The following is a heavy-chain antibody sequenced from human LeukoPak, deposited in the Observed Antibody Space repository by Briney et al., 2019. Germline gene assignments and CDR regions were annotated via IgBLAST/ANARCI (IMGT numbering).Heavy chain of an antibody. CDR3: ARDIGTRRYDSSGQIDY. D-gene: IGHD3-22*01. CDR1: GFTFTTYW. V-gene: IGHV3-7*03. CDR2: INQDGSEK. Sequence: GESLRLSCAASGFTFTTYWMTWVRQAPGKGLEWVANINQDGSEKYFVDSVKGRFTISRDNAKNSLYLQMNSLRAEDTAVYYCARDIGTRRYDSSGQIDYWGQGTLVTVSS. J-gene: IGHJ4*02.